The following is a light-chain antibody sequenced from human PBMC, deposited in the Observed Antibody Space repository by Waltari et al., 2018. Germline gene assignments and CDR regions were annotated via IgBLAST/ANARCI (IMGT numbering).Light chain of an antibody. CDR1: QGMSGY. CDR3: QHVDSYPVT. Sequence: DIQLTQSPSFLSASVGDRVTFTCRASQGMSGYLAWYQQKPNKAPKLLINAASTLQSGVPSRFSGGKSGTEFTLTISSLQPEDFATYFCQHVDSYPVTFGGGTTLDI. CDR2: AAS. J-gene: IGKJ4*01. V-gene: IGKV1-9*01.